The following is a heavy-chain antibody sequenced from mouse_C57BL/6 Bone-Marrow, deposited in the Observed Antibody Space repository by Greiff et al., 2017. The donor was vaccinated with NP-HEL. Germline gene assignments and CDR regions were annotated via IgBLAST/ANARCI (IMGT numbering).Heavy chain of an antibody. V-gene: IGHV3-8*01. CDR3: AGDSSGYYAMDY. CDR2: ISYSGST. Sequence: EVQVVESGPGLAKPSQTLSLTCSVSGYSITSDYWNWIRQFPGNKLEYMGYISYSGSTYYNQSIRSRISTTRDTSKNQYSLRWSSVTTEDTATYYCAGDSSGYYAMDYWGQGTSVTVSS. J-gene: IGHJ4*01. D-gene: IGHD3-2*02. CDR1: GYSITSDY.